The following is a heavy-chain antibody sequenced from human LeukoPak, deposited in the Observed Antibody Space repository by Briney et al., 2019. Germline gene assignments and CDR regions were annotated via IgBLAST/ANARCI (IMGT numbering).Heavy chain of an antibody. J-gene: IGHJ3*02. CDR2: INPNSGGT. CDR1: GYTFTGYY. Sequence: VASVKVSCKASGYTFTGYYMHWVRQAPGQGLEWMGWINPNSGGTNYAQKFQGRVTMTRDTSISTAYMELSRLRSDDTAVYYCARDMVVAATHHAFDIWGQGTMVTVSS. D-gene: IGHD2-15*01. V-gene: IGHV1-2*02. CDR3: ARDMVVAATHHAFDI.